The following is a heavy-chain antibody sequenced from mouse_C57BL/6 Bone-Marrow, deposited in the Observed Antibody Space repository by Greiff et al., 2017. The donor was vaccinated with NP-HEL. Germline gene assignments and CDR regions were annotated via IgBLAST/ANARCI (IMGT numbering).Heavy chain of an antibody. CDR2: ISYDGSN. CDR1: GYSITSGYY. V-gene: IGHV3-6*01. CDR3: ARVWEYYYGSSGAWFAY. Sequence: DVQLQESGPGLVKPSQSLSLTCSVTGYSITSGYYWNWIRQFPGNKLEWMGYISYDGSNNYNPSLKNRISITRDTSKNQFFLKLNSVTTEDTATYCCARVWEYYYGSSGAWFAYWGQGTLVTVSA. D-gene: IGHD1-1*01. J-gene: IGHJ3*01.